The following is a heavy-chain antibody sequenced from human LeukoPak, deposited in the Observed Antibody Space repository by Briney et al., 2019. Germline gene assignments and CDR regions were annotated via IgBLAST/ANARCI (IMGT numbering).Heavy chain of an antibody. CDR1: GFTFDDYA. CDR2: ISWNSGSI. D-gene: IGHD2-15*01. Sequence: AGGSLRLSCAASGFTFDDYAMPWVRQAPGKGLEWVSGISWNSGSIGYADSVKGRFTISRDNAKNSLYLQMNSLRAEDTALYYCAKVRSCSGGSCYSAYFDYWGQGTLVTVSS. CDR3: AKVRSCSGGSCYSAYFDY. V-gene: IGHV3-9*01. J-gene: IGHJ4*02.